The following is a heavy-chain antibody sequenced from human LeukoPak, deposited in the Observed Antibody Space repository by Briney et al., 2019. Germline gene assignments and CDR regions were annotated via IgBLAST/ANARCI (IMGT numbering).Heavy chain of an antibody. Sequence: ASETLSLTCTVSDDSITFYYWTWIRQPPGKGLEWIGYIDHTGSTNYNPSLNSRVSISRDTSRNDFSLRLSSVTATDTAVYYCARGRHYYDSSGYGAYYYYYYMDVWGKGTTVTVSS. D-gene: IGHD3-22*01. CDR3: ARGRHYYDSSGYGAYYYYYYMDV. CDR2: IDHTGST. CDR1: DDSITFYY. J-gene: IGHJ6*03. V-gene: IGHV4-59*01.